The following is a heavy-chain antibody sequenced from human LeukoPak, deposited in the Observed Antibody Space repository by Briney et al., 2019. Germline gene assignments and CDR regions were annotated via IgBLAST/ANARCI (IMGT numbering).Heavy chain of an antibody. CDR3: ARTDIVVDDSEYFQH. Sequence: PSETLSPTCTVSGGSISSYYWSWIRQPPGKGLEWIGYIYYSGSTNYNPSLKSRVTISVDTSKNQFSLKLSSVTAADTAVYYCARTDIVVDDSEYFQHWGQGTLVTVSS. CDR1: GGSISSYY. V-gene: IGHV4-59*01. CDR2: IYYSGST. J-gene: IGHJ1*01. D-gene: IGHD2-2*01.